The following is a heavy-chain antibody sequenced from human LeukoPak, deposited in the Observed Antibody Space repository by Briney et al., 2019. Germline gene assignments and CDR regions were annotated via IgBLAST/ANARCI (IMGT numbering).Heavy chain of an antibody. V-gene: IGHV4-61*02. CDR2: IYTSGST. J-gene: IGHJ4*02. Sequence: SETLSLTCTVSGGSISSGGYYWSWIRQHPGKGLEWIGRIYTSGSTNYNPSLKGRVTMSVGTSKNQFSLKLSSVTAADTAVYYCARIGPYYDSSGYYYDYFDYWGQGTLVTVSS. CDR3: ARIGPYYDSSGYYYDYFDY. D-gene: IGHD3-22*01. CDR1: GGSISSGGYY.